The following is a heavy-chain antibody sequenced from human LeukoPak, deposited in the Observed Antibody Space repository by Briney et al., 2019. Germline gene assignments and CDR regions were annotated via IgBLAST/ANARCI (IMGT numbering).Heavy chain of an antibody. CDR1: GFTFSSYW. V-gene: IGHV3-7*01. Sequence: GGSLRLSCAASGFTFSSYWKSWVRQAPGKGLEWVANIKQDGSEKYYVDSVKGRFTISRDNAKNSLYLQMNSLRAEDTAVYYCARDVTPTYYDYVWGSYRLAEPLDYWGQGTLVTVSS. J-gene: IGHJ4*02. CDR3: ARDVTPTYYDYVWGSYRLAEPLDY. D-gene: IGHD3-16*02. CDR2: IKQDGSEK.